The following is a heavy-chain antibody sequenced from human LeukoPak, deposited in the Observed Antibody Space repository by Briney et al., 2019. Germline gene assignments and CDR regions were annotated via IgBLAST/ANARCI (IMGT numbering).Heavy chain of an antibody. D-gene: IGHD5-18*01. CDR2: ISANNGDI. CDR1: GYTVTSSG. CDR3: VKDYSYVIDY. V-gene: IGHV1-18*01. J-gene: IGHJ4*02. Sequence: ASVKVSCKASGYTVTSSGFSWVRQAPGQGLEWMGWISANNGDIHPAQKFQGRVTLTLDTSTSPAYMELRSLRFDDTAVYYCVKDYSYVIDYWGQGTLVTVSS.